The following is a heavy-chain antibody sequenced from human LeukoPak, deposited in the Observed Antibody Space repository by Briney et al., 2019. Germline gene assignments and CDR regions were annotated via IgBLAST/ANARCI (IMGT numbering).Heavy chain of an antibody. Sequence: DPSETLSLTCTVSGGSISSYYWTWIRQPPGKGLEWIGYLDYSGSTNYNPSLKSRVTISVDTSKNQFSLKLSSVTAADTAMFYCARRHVQYSSSSDPYYFDYWGQGTLVTVSS. D-gene: IGHD6-6*01. V-gene: IGHV4-59*01. CDR3: ARRHVQYSSSSDPYYFDY. CDR2: LDYSGST. J-gene: IGHJ4*02. CDR1: GGSISSYY.